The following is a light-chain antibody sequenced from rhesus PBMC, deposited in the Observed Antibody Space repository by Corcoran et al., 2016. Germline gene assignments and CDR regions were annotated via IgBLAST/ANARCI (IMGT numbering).Light chain of an antibody. V-gene: IGKV1-22*01. J-gene: IGKJ1*01. CDR1: QGISSW. CDR2: TAS. CDR3: LQYSSSPRT. Sequence: DIQMTQSPSSLSASVGDKVTITCRASQGISSWLAWSQQKPGKAPKLLIYTASSLQSGVPSRSSGSGSGTDFTLTIRSLQPEDFATYYCLQYSSSPRTFGQGTKVEIK.